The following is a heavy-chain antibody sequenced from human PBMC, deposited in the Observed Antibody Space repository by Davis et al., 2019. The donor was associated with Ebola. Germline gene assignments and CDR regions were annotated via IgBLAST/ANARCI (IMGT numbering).Heavy chain of an antibody. CDR3: ATYIYDSSGYNNYYYYGMDV. J-gene: IGHJ6*04. CDR2: ISGRRSTV. Sequence: GESLKISCAASGFTFSSYSVSWVRQAPGKGLEWLSYISGRRSTVFYADSVKGRFTIPRDTAKHSPSRQMNSLRDEDTAVYYCATYIYDSSGYNNYYYYGMDVWGKGTTVTVSA. D-gene: IGHD3-22*01. V-gene: IGHV3-48*02. CDR1: GFTFSSYS.